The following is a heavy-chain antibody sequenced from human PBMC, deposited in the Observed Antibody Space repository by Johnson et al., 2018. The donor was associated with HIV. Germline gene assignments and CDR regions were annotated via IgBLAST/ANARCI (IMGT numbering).Heavy chain of an antibody. D-gene: IGHD6-19*01. J-gene: IGHJ3*02. CDR1: GFTFSSYA. V-gene: IGHV3-30*04. Sequence: QVQLVESGGGVVQPGRSLRLSCAASGFTFSSYAMHWVRQAPGKGLEWVAVISYDGSNKYYADSVKGRFTISSDNSKNTLYLPMNSLRAEDTAVYYCARSPRQWLDHDVVDIWGQGTMVTVSS. CDR3: ARSPRQWLDHDVVDI. CDR2: ISYDGSNK.